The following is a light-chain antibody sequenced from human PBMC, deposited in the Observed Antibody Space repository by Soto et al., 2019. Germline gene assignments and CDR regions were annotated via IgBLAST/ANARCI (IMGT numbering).Light chain of an antibody. Sequence: QSVVSQSPSASATPGQRITISCSGSDSNIGSNFVYWYQQLAGTAPKLLVFRNDQRPSGVPDRISGSKSGTSASLAISGLRSEDEADYYCASWDDSLSVWVFGGGTKLTVL. J-gene: IGLJ3*02. CDR3: ASWDDSLSVWV. CDR2: RND. V-gene: IGLV1-47*01. CDR1: DSNIGSNF.